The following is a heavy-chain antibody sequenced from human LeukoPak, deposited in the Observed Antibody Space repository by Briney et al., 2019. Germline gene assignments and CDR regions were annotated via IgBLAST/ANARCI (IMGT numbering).Heavy chain of an antibody. Sequence: GGSLRLSCAASGFTLSSYWMHWVRHAPGKGLVWVSRINSDGSSPSYADSVKGRFTISRDNAKNTLYLQMNSLRTEDTAVYYCARDDYGGSSRALDYWGQGTLVTVSS. D-gene: IGHD4/OR15-4a*01. CDR2: INSDGSSP. V-gene: IGHV3-74*01. J-gene: IGHJ4*02. CDR3: ARDDYGGSSRALDY. CDR1: GFTLSSYW.